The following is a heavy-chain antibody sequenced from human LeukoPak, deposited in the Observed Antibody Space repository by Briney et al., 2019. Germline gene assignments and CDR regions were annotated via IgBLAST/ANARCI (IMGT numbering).Heavy chain of an antibody. CDR1: GGSFSGYY. Sequence: SETLSLTCAVYGGSFSGYYWSWIRQPPGKGLEWIGEINHSGSTNYNPSLKSRVTISVDTSKNQFSLKLSSVTAADTAVYYCARGSSQGYFDYWGRGTLVTVSS. CDR2: INHSGST. V-gene: IGHV4-34*01. J-gene: IGHJ4*02. D-gene: IGHD2-2*01. CDR3: ARGSSQGYFDY.